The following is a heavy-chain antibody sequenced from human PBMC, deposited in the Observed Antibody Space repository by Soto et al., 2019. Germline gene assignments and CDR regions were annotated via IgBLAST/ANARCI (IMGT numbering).Heavy chain of an antibody. V-gene: IGHV3-11*01. J-gene: IGHJ6*02. Sequence: QVQLVESGGGLVEPGGSLRLSCATSGFTFSDHYMSWIRQAPGKGLDWVAYISGSGFTIYNADSVKGRFTISRDNAKNSVYLQMDSLRAEDTAVYYCARNTLSAACSDNYGLDACGRGTTVAVSS. CDR1: GFTFSDHY. CDR3: ARNTLSAACSDNYGLDA. D-gene: IGHD3-16*02. CDR2: ISGSGFTI.